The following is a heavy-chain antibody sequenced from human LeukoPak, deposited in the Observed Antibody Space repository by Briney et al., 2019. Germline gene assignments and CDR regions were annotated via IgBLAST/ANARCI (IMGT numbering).Heavy chain of an antibody. J-gene: IGHJ3*02. Sequence: LETLSLTCAVYGGSFSGYYWSWIRQPPGKGLEWIGEINHSGSTNYNPSLKSRVTISVDTSKNQFSLKLSSVTAADTAVYYCARGLGYYDSSGYYYVGAFDIWGQGTMVTVSS. V-gene: IGHV4-34*01. D-gene: IGHD3-22*01. CDR3: ARGLGYYDSSGYYYVGAFDI. CDR2: INHSGST. CDR1: GGSFSGYY.